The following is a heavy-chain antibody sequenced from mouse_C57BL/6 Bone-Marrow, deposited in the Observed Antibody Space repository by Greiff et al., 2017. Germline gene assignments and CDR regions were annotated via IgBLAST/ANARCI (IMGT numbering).Heavy chain of an antibody. Sequence: EVKLVESGGGLVKPGGSLKLSCAASGFTFSSYAMSWVRQTPEKRLEWVATISDGGSYTYYPDNVKGRFTLSRDNAKNNLYLQMSHLKSEDTAMYYCARGVYYDYDGYFDFWGTGTTVTVSS. V-gene: IGHV5-4*03. CDR1: GFTFSSYA. CDR3: ARGVYYDYDGYFDF. J-gene: IGHJ1*03. CDR2: ISDGGSYT. D-gene: IGHD2-4*01.